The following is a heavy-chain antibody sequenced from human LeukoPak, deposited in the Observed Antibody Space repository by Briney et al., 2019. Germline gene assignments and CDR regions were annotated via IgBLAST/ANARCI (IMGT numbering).Heavy chain of an antibody. CDR3: ARGSWKFDP. CDR1: GGSISNNY. V-gene: IGHV4-59*01. CDR2: IYYTEST. D-gene: IGHD1-1*01. Sequence: SETLSLTCTVSGGSISNNYWSWIRQPPGKGLEWIGYIYYTESTNYNPFLKSRVTISLDPSKNHFSLKLSSATAADTAVYYCARGSWKFDPWGQGTLVTVSS. J-gene: IGHJ5*02.